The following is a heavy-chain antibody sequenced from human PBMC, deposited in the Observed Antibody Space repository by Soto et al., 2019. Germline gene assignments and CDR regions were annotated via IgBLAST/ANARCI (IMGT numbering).Heavy chain of an antibody. V-gene: IGHV3-23*01. CDR2: ISGSGGSR. Sequence: PGGSLRLSCAASGFTFSSYAMSWVRQAPGKGLEWVSAISGSGGSRYYADSVKRRFTISRDNSKNTLYLQMNSLRAEVTAVYYCAKDGAEDGYNDFDYWGQGTLVTVSS. J-gene: IGHJ4*02. D-gene: IGHD5-12*01. CDR3: AKDGAEDGYNDFDY. CDR1: GFTFSSYA.